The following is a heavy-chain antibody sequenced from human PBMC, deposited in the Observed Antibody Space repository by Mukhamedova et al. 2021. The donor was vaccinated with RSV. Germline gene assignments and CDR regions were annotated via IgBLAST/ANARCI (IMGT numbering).Heavy chain of an antibody. CDR2: ISHSGTT. V-gene: IGHV4-38-2*02. CDR1: GYSISSNYH. Sequence: TCVVSGYSISSNYHWGWIRQPPGKGLEWIGSISHSGTTYYSPSLKTRVTISIDATGNQFSLKVSSVTAADTAMNYCARDRNWG. J-gene: IGHJ1*01. CDR3: ARDRN.